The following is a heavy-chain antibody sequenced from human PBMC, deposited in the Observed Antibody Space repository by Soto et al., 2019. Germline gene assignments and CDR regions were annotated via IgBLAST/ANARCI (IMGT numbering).Heavy chain of an antibody. J-gene: IGHJ4*02. Sequence: SETLSLTCAVSGGSVSSGDHYWSWTRQPPGKGLESIAYTLYTGTTYYNPSLNNRVTISVDTPKNKFSLRLSAVTAADTAVYYCARGRGYGFGIDYWGQGIVVTVSS. V-gene: IGHV4-30-4*01. D-gene: IGHD5-18*01. CDR2: TLYTGTT. CDR3: ARGRGYGFGIDY. CDR1: GGSVSSGDHY.